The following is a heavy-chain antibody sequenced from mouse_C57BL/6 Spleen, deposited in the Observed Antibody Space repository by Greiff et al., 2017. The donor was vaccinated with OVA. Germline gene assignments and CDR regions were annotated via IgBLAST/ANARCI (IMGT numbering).Heavy chain of an antibody. V-gene: IGHV5-4*01. Sequence: EVQRVESGGGLVKPGGSLKLSCAASGFTFSSYAMSWVRQTPEKRLEWVATISDGGSYTDYPDNVKGRFTISRDNAKNNLYLQMSHLKSEDTAMYYCARRGYFDVWGTGTTVTVSS. J-gene: IGHJ1*03. CDR3: ARRGYFDV. CDR2: ISDGGSYT. CDR1: GFTFSSYA.